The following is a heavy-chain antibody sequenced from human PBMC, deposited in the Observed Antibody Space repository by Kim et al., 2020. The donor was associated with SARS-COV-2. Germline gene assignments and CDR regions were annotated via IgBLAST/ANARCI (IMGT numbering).Heavy chain of an antibody. CDR1: EYTFTGYY. D-gene: IGHD3-3*01. V-gene: IGHV1-2*06. Sequence: ASVKVSCKASEYTFTGYYMHWVRQAPGQGLEWVGRINPNSGRTKYARKFQGRVTLTSDTSITTAYMEMDSLRSDDTAVYYCARATIRLSGVVNIPDFDSWGQGTLVTVSS. CDR3: ARATIRLSGVVNIPDFDS. CDR2: INPNSGRT. J-gene: IGHJ4*02.